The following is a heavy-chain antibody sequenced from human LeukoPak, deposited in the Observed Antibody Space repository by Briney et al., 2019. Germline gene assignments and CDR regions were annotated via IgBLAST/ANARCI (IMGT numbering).Heavy chain of an antibody. D-gene: IGHD6-19*01. CDR3: ARVSSGIDY. CDR1: GDSISSSY. J-gene: IGHJ4*02. Sequence: SETLSLTCTVSGDSISSSYWSWLRQPPGKGLEWIGYIYYSGSSNYNPSLKSRVTISVDTSKNQFSLKLSSVTAADTAVYYCARVSSGIDYWGQGTLVTVSS. V-gene: IGHV4-59*01. CDR2: IYYSGSS.